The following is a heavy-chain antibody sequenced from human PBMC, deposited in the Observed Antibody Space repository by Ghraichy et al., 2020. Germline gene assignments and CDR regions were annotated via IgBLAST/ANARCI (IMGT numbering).Heavy chain of an antibody. J-gene: IGHJ6*02. CDR1: GFTFSTYG. CDR3: VRGYYYGMDV. Sequence: GGSLRLSCAASGFTFSTYGMHWVRQAPGKGLVWISRINSDVSTTNYADSVKGRFTISRDSAKSTLYLQMNSLRAEDTAVYYCVRGYYYGMDVWGQGTTVTVSS. V-gene: IGHV3-74*01. CDR2: INSDVSTT.